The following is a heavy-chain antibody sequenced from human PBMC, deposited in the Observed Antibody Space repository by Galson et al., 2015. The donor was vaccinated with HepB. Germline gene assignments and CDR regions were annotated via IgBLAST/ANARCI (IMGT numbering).Heavy chain of an antibody. CDR1: GGSISRYY. CDR3: ARQSGYSGYDKAGSDY. Sequence: SETLSLTCTVSGGSISRYYWTWIRQPPGKGLEWIGYIYYSGSTNYNPSLESRVTISVDTSKNQFSLNLSSVTAADTAVYYCARQSGYSGYDKAGSDYWGQGTLVTVSS. D-gene: IGHD5-12*01. CDR2: IYYSGST. J-gene: IGHJ4*02. V-gene: IGHV4-59*01.